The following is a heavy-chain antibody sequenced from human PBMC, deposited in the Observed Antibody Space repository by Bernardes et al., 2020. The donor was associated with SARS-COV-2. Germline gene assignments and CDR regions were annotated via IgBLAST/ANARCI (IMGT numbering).Heavy chain of an antibody. Sequence: GGSLRLSCAGSGFSASSRYMTWVRQAPGKGLEWVSVINSDGSTHYADSVKGRFTISRDNSKNTLYLQMNNLRVEDTAVYHCARWSSGNYDWGQGTLVTVSS. CDR3: ARWSSGNYD. CDR1: GFSASSRY. D-gene: IGHD1-26*01. J-gene: IGHJ4*02. V-gene: IGHV3-53*01. CDR2: INSDGST.